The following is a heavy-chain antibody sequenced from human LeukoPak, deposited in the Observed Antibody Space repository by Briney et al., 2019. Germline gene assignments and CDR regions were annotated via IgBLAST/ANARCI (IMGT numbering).Heavy chain of an antibody. J-gene: IGHJ4*02. CDR3: ARVYGDGVDY. Sequence: PSETLSLTCAVSGYSISSGYYWGWIRQPAGKGLEWIGRIYTSGSTNYNPSLKSRVTMSVDTSKNQFSLKLSSVTAADTAVYYCARVYGDGVDYWGQGTLVTVSS. V-gene: IGHV4-4*07. CDR1: GYSISSGYY. D-gene: IGHD4/OR15-4a*01. CDR2: IYTSGST.